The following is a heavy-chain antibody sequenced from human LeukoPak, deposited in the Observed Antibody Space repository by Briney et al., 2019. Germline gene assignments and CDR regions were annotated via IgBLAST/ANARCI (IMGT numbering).Heavy chain of an antibody. D-gene: IGHD6-19*01. Sequence: GGSLKISCAASGFTFSGSAMHWVGQASGKGLQWVGRIRSKANSYATAYAASVKGRFTISRDDSKNTAYLQMNSLKTEDTAVYYCTRPEYSSGWYLGYWGQGTLVTVSS. CDR1: GFTFSGSA. J-gene: IGHJ4*02. V-gene: IGHV3-73*01. CDR2: IRSKANSYAT. CDR3: TRPEYSSGWYLGY.